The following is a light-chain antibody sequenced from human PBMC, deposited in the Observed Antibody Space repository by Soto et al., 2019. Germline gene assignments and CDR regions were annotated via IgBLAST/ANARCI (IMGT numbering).Light chain of an antibody. V-gene: IGKV3-15*01. CDR3: QQYSNWPPAIT. J-gene: IGKJ5*01. Sequence: IVLTQSTATLSVSPGERGTLYCRATETVSTNLAWFQRKAGQPPRLLIYGSSTRATGVPDRFSGSGSGTEFALIISSLQSEDVAVYYCQQYSNWPPAITFGQGTRLEN. CDR2: GSS. CDR1: ETVSTN.